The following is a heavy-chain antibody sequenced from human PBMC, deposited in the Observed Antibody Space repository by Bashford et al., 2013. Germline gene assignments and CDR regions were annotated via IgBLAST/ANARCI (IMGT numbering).Heavy chain of an antibody. CDR2: INPNSGVT. D-gene: IGHD6-13*01. Sequence: ASVKVSCKASGYTFTDYYMHWVRQAPGQGLEWMGWINPNSGVTNFAQNFQGRVTITRDTATTTAYMELSTLRSDDTAVYYCARAGWSGTWYPWYFDYWGQGTLVTVSS. V-gene: IGHV1-2*02. CDR1: GYTFTDYY. CDR3: ARAGWSGTWYPWYFDY. J-gene: IGHJ4*02.